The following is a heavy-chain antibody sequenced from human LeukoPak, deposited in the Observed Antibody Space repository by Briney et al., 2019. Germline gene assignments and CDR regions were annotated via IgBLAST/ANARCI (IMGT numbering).Heavy chain of an antibody. Sequence: GGSLRLSCAASGFTFSSFAMSWVRQAPGKGLEWVSSISSNATYKYYADSVRGRFTISRDNAKNLLYLQMDSLRVEDTAVYYCATISGSYPDWDYWGQGILVTVSS. CDR1: GFTFSSFA. V-gene: IGHV3-21*06. D-gene: IGHD1-26*01. CDR3: ATISGSYPDWDY. J-gene: IGHJ4*02. CDR2: ISSNATYK.